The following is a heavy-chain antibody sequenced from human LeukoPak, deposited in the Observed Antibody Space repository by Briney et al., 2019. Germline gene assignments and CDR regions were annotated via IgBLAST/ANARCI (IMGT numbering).Heavy chain of an antibody. V-gene: IGHV3-21*01. D-gene: IGHD3-10*01. Sequence: GGSLRLSCAASGFTFSSYGMHWVRQAPGKGLEWVSSISSSSSYIYYADSVKGRFTISRDNAKNSLYLQMNSLRAEDTAVYYCARETPMVRGVMFDYWGQGTLVTVSS. CDR2: ISSSSSYI. J-gene: IGHJ4*02. CDR3: ARETPMVRGVMFDY. CDR1: GFTFSSYG.